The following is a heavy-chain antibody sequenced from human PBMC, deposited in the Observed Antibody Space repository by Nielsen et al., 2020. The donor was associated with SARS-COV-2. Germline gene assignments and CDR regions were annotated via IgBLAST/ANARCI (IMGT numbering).Heavy chain of an antibody. D-gene: IGHD2-15*01. CDR2: MNPNSGNT. V-gene: IGHV1-8*01. J-gene: IGHJ5*02. CDR1: GHTFTSYD. CDR3: ARDEGYCSGGSCFGFDP. Sequence: ASVKVSCKASGHTFTSYDINWVRQATGQGLEWMGWMNPNSGNTGYAQKFQGRVTMTRNTSISTAYMELSSLRSEDTAVYYCARDEGYCSGGSCFGFDPWGQGTLVTVSS.